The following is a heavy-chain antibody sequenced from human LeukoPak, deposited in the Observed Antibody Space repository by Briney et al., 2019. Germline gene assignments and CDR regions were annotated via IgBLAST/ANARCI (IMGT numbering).Heavy chain of an antibody. J-gene: IGHJ5*02. CDR3: ARADYGDYAHGWFDP. Sequence: SSVKVSCKASGGTFSSYAISWARQAPGQGLEWMGGIIPIFGTANYAQKFQGGVTITTDESTSTAYMELSSLRSEDTAVYYCARADYGDYAHGWFDPWGQGTLVTVSS. CDR2: IIPIFGTA. D-gene: IGHD4-17*01. V-gene: IGHV1-69*05. CDR1: GGTFSSYA.